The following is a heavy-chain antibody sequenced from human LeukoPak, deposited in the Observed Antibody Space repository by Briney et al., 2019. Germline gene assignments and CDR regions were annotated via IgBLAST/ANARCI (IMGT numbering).Heavy chain of an antibody. D-gene: IGHD3-22*01. Sequence: GGSLRLSCAASGFTFSSYSMNWVRQAPGKGLEWVSSISSSSSYIYYADSVKGRFTISRDNAKNSLYLQMNSLRAEDTAVYYCARGYYDSSGYDLPSYYMDVWGKGTTVTVSS. CDR2: ISSSSSYI. CDR3: ARGYYDSSGYDLPSYYMDV. J-gene: IGHJ6*03. V-gene: IGHV3-21*01. CDR1: GFTFSSYS.